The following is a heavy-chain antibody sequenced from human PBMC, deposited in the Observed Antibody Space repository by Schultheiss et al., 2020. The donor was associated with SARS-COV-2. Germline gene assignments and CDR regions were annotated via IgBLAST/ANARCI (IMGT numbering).Heavy chain of an antibody. CDR2: FHTSGTT. J-gene: IGHJ6*02. V-gene: IGHV4-4*07. Sequence: SETLSLTCTVSGCSFTTYYWNWIRQPPGKGLEWIGRFHTSGTTNYNPFLESRVTMSGDTSKNQFSLKLSSVTAEDTAVYYCAREEYGMDVWGQGTTVTVSS. CDR3: AREEYGMDV. CDR1: GCSFTTYY.